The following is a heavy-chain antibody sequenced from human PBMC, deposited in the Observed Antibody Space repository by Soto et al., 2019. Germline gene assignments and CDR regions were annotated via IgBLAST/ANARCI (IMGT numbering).Heavy chain of an antibody. CDR3: ARGIVVPAAISYYYYGMDV. Sequence: PSETLSLTCAVYGGSFIGYYWSWIRQPPGKGLEWIGEINHSGSTNYNPSLKSRVTISVDTSKNQFSLKLSSVTAADTAVYYCARGIVVPAAISYYYYGMDVWGQGTTVTVSS. D-gene: IGHD2-2*02. CDR2: INHSGST. J-gene: IGHJ6*02. V-gene: IGHV4-34*01. CDR1: GGSFIGYY.